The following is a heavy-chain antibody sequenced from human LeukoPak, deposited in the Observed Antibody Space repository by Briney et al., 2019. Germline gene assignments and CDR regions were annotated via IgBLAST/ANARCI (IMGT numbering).Heavy chain of an antibody. D-gene: IGHD3-22*01. V-gene: IGHV4-31*03. CDR3: ARVTPAALATRGSSGYYYYFDY. CDR1: GGSISSGGYY. Sequence: PSETLSLTCTVSGGSISSGGYYWSWIRQHPGKGLEWIGYIYYSGSTYYNPSLKSRVTISVDTSKNQFSLKLSSVTAADTAVYYCARVTPAALATRGSSGYYYYFDYWGQGTLVTVSS. CDR2: IYYSGST. J-gene: IGHJ4*02.